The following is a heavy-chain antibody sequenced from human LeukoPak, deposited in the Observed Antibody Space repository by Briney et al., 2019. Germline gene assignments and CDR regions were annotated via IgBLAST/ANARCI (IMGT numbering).Heavy chain of an antibody. Sequence: SETLSLTCAVYGGSFSGYYWSWIRQPPGKGLEWIGEINHSGSTNYNPSLKSRVTISVDTSKNQFSLKLSSVTAADTAVYYCARGQWLLRRYYFDYWGQGTLVTVSS. CDR1: GGSFSGYY. V-gene: IGHV4-34*01. D-gene: IGHD3-22*01. CDR3: ARGQWLLRRYYFDY. CDR2: INHSGST. J-gene: IGHJ4*02.